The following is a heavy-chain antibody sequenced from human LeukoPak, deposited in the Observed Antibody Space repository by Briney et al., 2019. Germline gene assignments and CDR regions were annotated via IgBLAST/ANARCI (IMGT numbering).Heavy chain of an antibody. CDR1: GDSISTSY. CDR3: ARGRVSSWYFYYYYGMDV. V-gene: IGHV4-59*01. J-gene: IGHJ6*02. D-gene: IGHD6-13*01. Sequence: SETLSLTCSVSGDSISTSYWSWIRQPPGKGLEWLGFIQYSGSTNYNPSLKSRVTISVDTSKNQFSLKLSSVTAADTAVYYCARGRVSSWYFYYYYGMDVWGQGTTVTVSS. CDR2: IQYSGST.